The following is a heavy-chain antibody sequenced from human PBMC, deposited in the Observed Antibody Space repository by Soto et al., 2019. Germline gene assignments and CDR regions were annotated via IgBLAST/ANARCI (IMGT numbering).Heavy chain of an antibody. J-gene: IGHJ3*02. CDR3: ARIIGYCRNNDCSWTFDI. V-gene: IGHV5-51*01. Sequence: EVQLEQSGAEVKKPGESLNLSCKTSGYSFISYWVAWVRQLPGKGLEWMGTFYPGDSTSTYSPSFQGQVTISVDKSISTAYLQLSSLKASDTAMYYCARIIGYCRNNDCSWTFDIWGQGTMVTVSS. CDR2: FYPGDSTS. D-gene: IGHD2-15*01. CDR1: GYSFISYW.